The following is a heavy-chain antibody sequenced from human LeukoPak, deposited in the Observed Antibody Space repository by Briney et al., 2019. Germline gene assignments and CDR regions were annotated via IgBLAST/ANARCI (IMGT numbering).Heavy chain of an antibody. D-gene: IGHD2-2*03. CDR2: ISAYNGNT. V-gene: IGHV1-18*01. J-gene: IGHJ6*03. CDR3: ASGHCSSTSCYLYYYMDV. Sequence: ASVKVSCKASGYTFTSYGISWVRQAPGQGLEWMGWISAYNGNTNYAQKLQGRVTMTTDTSTSTAYMELRSLRPDDTAVYYCASGHCSSTSCYLYYYMDVWGKGTTVTVSS. CDR1: GYTFTSYG.